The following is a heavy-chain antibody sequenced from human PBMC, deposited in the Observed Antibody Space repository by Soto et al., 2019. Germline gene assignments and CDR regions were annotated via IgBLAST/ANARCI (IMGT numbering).Heavy chain of an antibody. CDR1: GGTFSSYA. CDR2: IIPIFGTA. D-gene: IGHD5-12*01. J-gene: IGHJ4*02. V-gene: IGHV1-69*01. CDR3: ARDTARYGGYSPFDY. Sequence: QVQLVQSGAEVKKPGSSVKVSCKASGGTFSSYAISWVRQAPGQGLEWMGGIIPIFGTANYAQKFQGRVTITADESTSTAYMELSSMRSEDTDVYYCARDTARYGGYSPFDYWGQGTLVTVSS.